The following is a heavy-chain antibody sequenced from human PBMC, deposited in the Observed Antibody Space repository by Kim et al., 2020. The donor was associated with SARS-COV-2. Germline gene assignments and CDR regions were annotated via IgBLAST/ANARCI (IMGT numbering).Heavy chain of an antibody. CDR2: IIPIFGTA. J-gene: IGHJ4*02. Sequence: SVKVSCKASGGTFSSYAISWVRQAPGQGLEWMGGIIPIFGTANYAQKFQGRVTITADESTSTAYMELSSLRSEDTAVYYCARGGYGDYVGGVDYWGQGTLVTVSS. CDR1: GGTFSSYA. V-gene: IGHV1-69*13. D-gene: IGHD4-17*01. CDR3: ARGGYGDYVGGVDY.